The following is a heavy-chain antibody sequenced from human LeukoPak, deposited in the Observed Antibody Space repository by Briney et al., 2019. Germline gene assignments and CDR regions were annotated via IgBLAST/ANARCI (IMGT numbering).Heavy chain of an antibody. Sequence: GGSLRLSCAASGFTFSSYSMNWVRQAPGKGLEWVSSISSSSSYIYYADSVKGRFTISRDNAKNSLYLQMNSLRAEDTAVYYCARGYYDILTGYYTNDAFDIWGQGTMVTVSS. D-gene: IGHD3-9*01. CDR3: ARGYYDILTGYYTNDAFDI. J-gene: IGHJ3*02. V-gene: IGHV3-21*04. CDR2: ISSSSSYI. CDR1: GFTFSSYS.